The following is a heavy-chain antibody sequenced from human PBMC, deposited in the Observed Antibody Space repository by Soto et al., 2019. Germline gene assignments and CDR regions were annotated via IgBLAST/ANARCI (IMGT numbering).Heavy chain of an antibody. V-gene: IGHV4-59*08. CDR2: IYYSGST. CDR1: GGSISSYY. J-gene: IGHJ6*02. CDR3: ARLDTAMVNYYYYGMDV. Sequence: QVQLQESGPGLVKPSETLSLTCTVSGGSISSYYWSWIRQPPGKGLEWIGYIYYSGSTNYNPSLKSVVTISLDTSNNQFSLKLSSVTAADTAVYYCARLDTAMVNYYYYGMDVWGQGTTVTVSS. D-gene: IGHD5-18*01.